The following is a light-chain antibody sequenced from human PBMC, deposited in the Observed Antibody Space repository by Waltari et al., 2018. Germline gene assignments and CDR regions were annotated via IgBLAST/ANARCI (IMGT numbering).Light chain of an antibody. V-gene: IGKV3-15*01. CDR3: QQYNNWLWT. J-gene: IGKJ1*01. CDR1: QSVSSN. CDR2: GAS. Sequence: EIVMTQSPATLSVSPGQRATLSCRASQSVSSNLAWYHQKPGQAPRLLIYGASTRATGIPARFSGSGSGTEFTLTISSLQSEDFAVYYCQQYNNWLWTFGQGTKVEIK.